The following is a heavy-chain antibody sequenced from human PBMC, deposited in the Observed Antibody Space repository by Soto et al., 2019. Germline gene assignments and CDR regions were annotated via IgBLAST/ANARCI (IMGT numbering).Heavy chain of an antibody. J-gene: IGHJ6*02. V-gene: IGHV1-69*01. CDR2: IIPIPGTA. CDR3: ARSQGSSTSLEIYYYYYYGMDV. D-gene: IGHD2-2*01. Sequence: QVQLVQSGAEVKKPGSSVKVSCKASGGTFGSYAISWVRQAPGQGLEWMGGIIPIPGTANYAQKFQGRVTIAAYESTSTAYMVLSSLRSEDTAVYYCARSQGSSTSLEIYYYYYYGMDVWGQGTTVTVSS. CDR1: GGTFGSYA.